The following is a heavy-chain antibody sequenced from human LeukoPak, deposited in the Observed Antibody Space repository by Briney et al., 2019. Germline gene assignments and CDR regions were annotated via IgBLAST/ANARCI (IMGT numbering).Heavy chain of an antibody. J-gene: IGHJ6*03. CDR2: IYHSENT. V-gene: IGHV4-59*01. D-gene: IGHD6-6*01. Sequence: PSETLSLTCTVSAGSISSYYWSWIRQPPGKGLEWIGYIYHSENTHYNPSLGNRVTISLDTSKNQFSLNLSSVTAADTAVYYCAREGGEQLVQVLYYYYYMDVWGKGTTVTVSS. CDR3: AREGGEQLVQVLYYYYYMDV. CDR1: AGSISSYY.